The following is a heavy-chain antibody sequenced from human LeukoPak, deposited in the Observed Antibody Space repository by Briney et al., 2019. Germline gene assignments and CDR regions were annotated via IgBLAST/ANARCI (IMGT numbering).Heavy chain of an antibody. D-gene: IGHD3-3*01. V-gene: IGHV1-69*13. CDR1: GGTFSSYA. J-gene: IGHJ6*03. CDR3: ARGRRGDFWSGYYRQTTTYYYYYYMDV. Sequence: GPSVKVSCKASGGTFSSYAISWVRQAPGQGLEWMGGIIPILGTANYAQKFQGRVTITADESTSTAYMELSSLRSEDTAVYYCARGRRGDFWSGYYRQTTTYYYYYYMDVWGKGTTVTVSS. CDR2: IIPILGTA.